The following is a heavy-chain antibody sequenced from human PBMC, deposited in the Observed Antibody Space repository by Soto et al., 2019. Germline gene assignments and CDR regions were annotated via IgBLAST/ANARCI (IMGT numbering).Heavy chain of an antibody. Sequence: GGSLRLSCAASGFTFSSYSMNWVRQAPGKGLEWVSSISSSSSYIYYADSVKGRFTISRDNAKNSLYLQMNSLRAEDTAAYYCARDLITGTPMGDYYYGMDVWGQGTTVTVSS. CDR1: GFTFSSYS. D-gene: IGHD1-20*01. J-gene: IGHJ6*02. CDR3: ARDLITGTPMGDYYYGMDV. CDR2: ISSSSSYI. V-gene: IGHV3-21*01.